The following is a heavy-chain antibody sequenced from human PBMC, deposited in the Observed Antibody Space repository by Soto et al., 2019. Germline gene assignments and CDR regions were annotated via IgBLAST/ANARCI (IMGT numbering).Heavy chain of an antibody. J-gene: IGHJ4*02. D-gene: IGHD1-1*01. V-gene: IGHV3-30-3*01. CDR2: TSANDGTK. Sequence: QVQLMESGGGVVQPGGSLRLSFVTSGFTFSSHSMHWFRQAPGKGLEWVAVTSANDGTKFYTDSVKGRFTVSRGNSKNTLYLQMNSLRVEDTAVYYCAREVVTTEWYFDNWGQGILVIVSS. CDR1: GFTFSSHS. CDR3: AREVVTTEWYFDN.